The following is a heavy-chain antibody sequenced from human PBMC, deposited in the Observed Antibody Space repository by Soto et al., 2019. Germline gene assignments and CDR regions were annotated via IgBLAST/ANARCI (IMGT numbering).Heavy chain of an antibody. CDR3: ARLETGSSFTVWHSWFEP. CDR2: IYCSGST. V-gene: IGHV4-39*01. J-gene: IGHJ5*02. D-gene: IGHD6-6*01. CDR1: VGSISSSSYY. Sequence: SETLSLTCTFSVGSISSSSYYWGWIRQPPWKGLEWIGSIYCSGSTYYNPSLKSRVTISVDTSKNQFSLKLSSVTAADTAVYYCARLETGSSFTVWHSWFEPWGQGTLVSVSS.